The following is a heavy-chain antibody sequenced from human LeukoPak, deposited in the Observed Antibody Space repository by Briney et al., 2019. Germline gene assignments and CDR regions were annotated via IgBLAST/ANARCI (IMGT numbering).Heavy chain of an antibody. Sequence: ASVKVSCKASGYTFTGYYMHWVRQAPGQGLEWMGWINPNSGGTNYAQKFQGRVTMTRDTSISTAYMELSRLRSDDTAVYYCARAYGDYMNPIAYWGQGTLVTVSS. CDR1: GYTFTGYY. CDR3: ARAYGDYMNPIAY. D-gene: IGHD4-17*01. V-gene: IGHV1-2*02. CDR2: INPNSGGT. J-gene: IGHJ4*02.